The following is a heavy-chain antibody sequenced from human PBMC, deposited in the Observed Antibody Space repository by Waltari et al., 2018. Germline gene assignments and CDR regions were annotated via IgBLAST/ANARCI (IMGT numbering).Heavy chain of an antibody. V-gene: IGHV4-38-2*02. CDR2: IYHSGST. D-gene: IGHD3-22*01. J-gene: IGHJ4*02. CDR1: RYSIRRCYY. Sequence: QVQLQESGPGLVKPSETLPPTCTVSRYSIRRCYYWGWVRAPPGKGLEWIGTIYHSGSTYYSPSLKSRVTISVDTSKNQFSLKLNSVTAADTAAYYCARGSYDSSGYYFFDYWGQETLVTVSS. CDR3: ARGSYDSSGYYFFDY.